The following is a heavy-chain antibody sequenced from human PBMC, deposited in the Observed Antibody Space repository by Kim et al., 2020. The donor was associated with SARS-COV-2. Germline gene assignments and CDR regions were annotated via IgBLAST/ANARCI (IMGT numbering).Heavy chain of an antibody. J-gene: IGHJ5*02. V-gene: IGHV3-49*03. Sequence: GGSLRLSCTASGFTFGDYAMSWFRQAPGKGLEWVGFIRSKAYGGTTEYAASVKGRFTISRDDSKSIAYLQMNSLKTEDTAVYYCTRDWGYYGSGTALSGFDPWGQGTLVTVSS. CDR2: IRSKAYGGTT. CDR1: GFTFGDYA. D-gene: IGHD3-10*01. CDR3: TRDWGYYGSGTALSGFDP.